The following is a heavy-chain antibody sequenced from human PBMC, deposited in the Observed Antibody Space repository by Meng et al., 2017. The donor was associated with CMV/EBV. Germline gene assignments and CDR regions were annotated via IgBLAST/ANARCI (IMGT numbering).Heavy chain of an antibody. CDR3: ARQLRLGELSPFDY. V-gene: IGHV1-69*01. J-gene: IGHJ4*02. D-gene: IGHD3-16*02. CDR1: GGTFSSYA. CDR2: IIPIFGTA. Sequence: VQAGGEVKQPGSSVKGSCKASGGTFSSYAISWVRQAPGQVLGWMGGIIPIFGTANYAKKFQGRVTITADESTSTAYMELSSLRSEDTAVYYCARQLRLGELSPFDYWGQGTLVTVSS.